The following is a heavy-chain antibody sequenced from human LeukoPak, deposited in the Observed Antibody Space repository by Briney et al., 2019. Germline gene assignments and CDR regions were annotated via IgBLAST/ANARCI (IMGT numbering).Heavy chain of an antibody. D-gene: IGHD6-13*01. Sequence: PGGSLRLSCAASGFTFSSYWMSWVRQAPGKGLEWVANIKQDGSVKYYVDSVKGRFTISRDNAKNSLYLQMNSLRAEDTAVYYCARDGGAAAGHFDYWGQGTLVTVSS. CDR3: ARDGGAAAGHFDY. CDR2: IKQDGSVK. V-gene: IGHV3-7*01. CDR1: GFTFSSYW. J-gene: IGHJ4*02.